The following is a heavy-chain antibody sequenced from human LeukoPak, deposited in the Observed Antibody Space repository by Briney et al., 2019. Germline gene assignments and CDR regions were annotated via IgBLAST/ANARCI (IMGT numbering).Heavy chain of an antibody. CDR1: GGSVSNSLYY. CDR2: IYYSGST. J-gene: IGHJ4*02. CDR3: ARSDKPGYSSSWYFDY. V-gene: IGHV4-61*01. D-gene: IGHD6-13*01. Sequence: SETLSLTCTVSGGSVSNSLYYWSWIRQPPGKGLEWIGYIYYSGSTNYNPSLKSRVTISIDTSRNQFSLRLNSMTAADTAVYYCARSDKPGYSSSWYFDYWGQGTLVTVSS.